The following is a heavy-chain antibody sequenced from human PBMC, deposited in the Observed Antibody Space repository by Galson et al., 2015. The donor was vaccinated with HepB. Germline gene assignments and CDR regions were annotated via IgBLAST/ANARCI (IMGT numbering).Heavy chain of an antibody. D-gene: IGHD3-22*01. CDR3: ASRYYYDSSGTHAFDI. J-gene: IGHJ3*02. CDR1: GFTFSSYA. CDR2: ISSSGSTI. Sequence: SLRLSCAASGFTFSSYAMHWVRQAPGKGLEWVSYISSSGSTIYYADSVKGRFTISRDNAKNSLYLQMNSLRAGDTAVYYCASRYYYDSSGTHAFDIWGQGTMVTVSS. V-gene: IGHV3-48*03.